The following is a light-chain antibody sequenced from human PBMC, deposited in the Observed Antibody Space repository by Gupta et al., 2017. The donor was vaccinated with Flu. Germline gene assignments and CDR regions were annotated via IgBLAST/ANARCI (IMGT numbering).Light chain of an antibody. CDR2: DAS. CDR1: QSVSSN. V-gene: IGKV3-15*01. J-gene: IGKJ4*01. Sequence: EIVMTQSPATLSVSAGERATLSCRASQSVSSNLAWYQQKPGQAPRLLIYDASTRATGIPARFSGSGSGTEFTLTISSLQSEDFAVYYCQQYNNWPPPTFGGGTKVEIK. CDR3: QQYNNWPPPT.